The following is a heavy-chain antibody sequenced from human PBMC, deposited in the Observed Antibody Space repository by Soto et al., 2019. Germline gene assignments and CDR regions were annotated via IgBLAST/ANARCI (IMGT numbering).Heavy chain of an antibody. CDR2: IIPMLAAP. D-gene: IGHD2-21*01. V-gene: IGHV1-69*01. J-gene: IGHJ2*01. CDR1: GGSFRTYA. CDR3: ARVGPPSPSVIWFFDL. Sequence: QGQLAQSGAEVKKPGSSVKVSCKASGGSFRTYAINWVRQAPGQGLEWMGGIIPMLAAPTYAQKFQGRLTITADESTTTVYMELSSLTSEDTAVYYCARVGPPSPSVIWFFDLWGRGTLVTVYS.